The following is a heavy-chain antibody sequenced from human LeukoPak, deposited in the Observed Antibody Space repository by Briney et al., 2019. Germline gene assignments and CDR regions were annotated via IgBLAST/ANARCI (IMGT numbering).Heavy chain of an antibody. D-gene: IGHD2-21*02. CDR2: IYYSGST. J-gene: IGHJ5*02. CDR3: ARDGQRVVVTAQNWFDP. Sequence: SETLSLTCTVSGGSISSYYWSWIRQPPGKGLEWIGYIYYSGSTNYNPSLKSRVTISVDTSKNQFSLKLSSVTAADTAVYYCARDGQRVVVTAQNWFDPWGQGTLVTVSS. CDR1: GGSISSYY. V-gene: IGHV4-59*01.